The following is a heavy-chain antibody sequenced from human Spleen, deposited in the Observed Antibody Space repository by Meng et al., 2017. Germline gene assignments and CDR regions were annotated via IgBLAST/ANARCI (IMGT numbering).Heavy chain of an antibody. V-gene: IGHV1-2*06. CDR2: INPNSGGT. CDR1: GYTFTGYY. CDR3: ARDQNGDSSSWYFFDY. Sequence: ASVKVSCKASGYTFTGYYMHWVRQAPGQGLEWMGRINPNSGGTNYAQKFQGRVTMTRDTSISTAYMELSRLRSDDTAVYYCARDQNGDSSSWYFFDYWGQGTLVTVSS. D-gene: IGHD6-13*01. J-gene: IGHJ4*02.